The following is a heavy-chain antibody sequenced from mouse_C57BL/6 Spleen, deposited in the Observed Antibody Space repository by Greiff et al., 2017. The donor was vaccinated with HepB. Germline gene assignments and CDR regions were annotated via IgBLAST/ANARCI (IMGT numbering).Heavy chain of an antibody. CDR3: ARSTTVVPFDY. J-gene: IGHJ2*01. D-gene: IGHD1-1*01. CDR1: GYTFTSYW. Sequence: QVQLQQPGTELVKPGASVKLSWKASGYTFTSYWMHWVKQRPGQGLEWIGNIKPSNGGTNYNEKFKSKATLTVDKSSSTAYMQLSSLTSEDSAVYYCARSTTVVPFDYWGQGTTLTVSS. CDR2: IKPSNGGT. V-gene: IGHV1-53*01.